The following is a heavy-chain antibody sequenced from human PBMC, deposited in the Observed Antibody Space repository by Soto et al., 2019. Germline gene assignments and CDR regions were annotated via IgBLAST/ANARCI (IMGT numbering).Heavy chain of an antibody. CDR2: IYYSGST. J-gene: IGHJ5*02. V-gene: IGHV4-31*03. Sequence: QVQLQESGPGLVKPSQTLSLTCTVSGGSISSGGYYWSWIRQHPGKGLEWIGYIYYSGSTYYNPSLKIRVTISVDTSKNQFSLKLSSVTAADTAVYCCARDLRLQKKENWFDPWGQGTLVTVSS. CDR3: ARDLRLQKKENWFDP. D-gene: IGHD4-4*01. CDR1: GGSISSGGYY.